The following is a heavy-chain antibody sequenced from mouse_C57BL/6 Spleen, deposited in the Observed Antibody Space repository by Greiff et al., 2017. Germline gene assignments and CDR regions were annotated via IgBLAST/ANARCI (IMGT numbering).Heavy chain of an antibody. V-gene: IGHV3-6*01. CDR3: ARGDY. J-gene: IGHJ2*01. CDR2: ISYDGSN. Sequence: DVKLQESGPGLVKPSQSLSLTCSVTGYSITSGCYWNWIRQFPGNKLELMGYISYDGSNNYNPSLKNRISITRDTSKNQFFLKLNAVTTEDTATYYCARGDYWGQGTTLTVSS. CDR1: GYSITSGCY.